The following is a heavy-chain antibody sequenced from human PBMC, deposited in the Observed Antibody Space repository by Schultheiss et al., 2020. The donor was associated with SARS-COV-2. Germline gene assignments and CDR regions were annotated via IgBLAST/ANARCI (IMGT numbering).Heavy chain of an antibody. CDR1: GFTFSSYG. D-gene: IGHD3-3*01. CDR3: ARVRGGDFWSGYYYPFDY. J-gene: IGHJ4*02. V-gene: IGHV3-30*03. CDR2: ISYDGSNK. Sequence: GGSLRLSCAASGFTFSSYGMNWVRQAPGKGLEWVAVISYDGSNKYYADSVKGRFTISRDNAKNSLYLQMNSLRAEDTAVYYCARVRGGDFWSGYYYPFDYWGQGTLVTVSS.